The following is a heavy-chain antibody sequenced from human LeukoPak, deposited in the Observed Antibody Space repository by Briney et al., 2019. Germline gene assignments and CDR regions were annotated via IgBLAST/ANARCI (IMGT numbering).Heavy chain of an antibody. D-gene: IGHD3-10*01. CDR2: ISWNSGSI. J-gene: IGHJ4*02. Sequence: GGSLRLSCAASGFTFDDYAMHWVRQAPGKGLEWVSGISWNSGSIGYADSVKGRFTISRDNAKNSLYLQMSSLRAEDTALYYCAKDMTHYYGSGSYFRYFDYWGQGTLVTVSS. CDR1: GFTFDDYA. CDR3: AKDMTHYYGSGSYFRYFDY. V-gene: IGHV3-9*01.